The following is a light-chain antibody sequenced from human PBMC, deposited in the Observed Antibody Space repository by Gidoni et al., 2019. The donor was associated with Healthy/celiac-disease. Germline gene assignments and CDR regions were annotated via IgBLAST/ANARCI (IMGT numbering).Light chain of an antibody. CDR2: GAS. CDR1: QSISSY. CDR3: QQSYSTPQT. Sequence: DIQMTQSPSSLSASVGDRVTITCRSSQSISSYLNWYQQKPGKAPKFMIYGASSLQSGVPSRFRGSGAGTDFTLTIRSLQPEDFATYYCQQSYSTPQTFGQGTKVEIK. V-gene: IGKV1-39*01. J-gene: IGKJ1*01.